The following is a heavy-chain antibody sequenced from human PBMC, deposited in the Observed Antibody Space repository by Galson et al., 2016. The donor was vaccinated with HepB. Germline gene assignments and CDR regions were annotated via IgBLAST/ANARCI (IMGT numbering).Heavy chain of an antibody. D-gene: IGHD3-10*01. CDR2: SWYDGGNK. CDR1: GFNFRGYG. J-gene: IGHJ3*01. V-gene: IGHV3-33*01. CDR3: ARGPYGKSRDAFHV. Sequence: SLRLSCAGSGFNFRGYGIHWVRQAPGKGLEWVAMSWYDGGNKNYADSVRGRFTISRDSSNAYLQMNSLRAEDTAMYYCARGPYGKSRDAFHVWGQGTAVTVSS.